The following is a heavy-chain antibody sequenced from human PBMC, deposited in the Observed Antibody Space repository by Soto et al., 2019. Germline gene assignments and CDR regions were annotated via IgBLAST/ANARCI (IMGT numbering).Heavy chain of an antibody. CDR1: GYRFTDHH. D-gene: IGHD2-8*01. CDR2: LNPKGGGT. Sequence: GSVQVSWKASGYRFTDHHLLWLRQSPGQGVEWLGRLNPKGGGTSTAQMLQRWVTMTRDSSISTVYMELTRLRSDDTTVYFCVRGHSTDCCKGVGSFFYNPEMDVWGQGTAVTVSS. V-gene: IGHV1-2*04. J-gene: IGHJ6*02. CDR3: VRGHSTDCCKGVGSFFYNPEMDV.